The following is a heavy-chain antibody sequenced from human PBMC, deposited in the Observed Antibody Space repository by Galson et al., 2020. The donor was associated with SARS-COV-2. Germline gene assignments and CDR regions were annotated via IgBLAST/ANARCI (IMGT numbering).Heavy chain of an antibody. J-gene: IGHJ4*02. Sequence: QLGESLKISCAASGFTFSNYGMHWLRQSPGKGLESVAFIRYAGSNEFHADSVRGRFTISRDNSMNTLYLQMNSLRGEDTAVYYCARQHCSGGSCYHLDYWGQGTLVTVSS. CDR1: GFTFSNYG. V-gene: IGHV3-30*02. CDR3: ARQHCSGGSCYHLDY. D-gene: IGHD2-15*01. CDR2: IRYAGSNE.